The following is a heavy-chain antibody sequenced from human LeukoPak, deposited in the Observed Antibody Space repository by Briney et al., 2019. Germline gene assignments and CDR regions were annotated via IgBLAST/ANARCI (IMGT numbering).Heavy chain of an antibody. D-gene: IGHD2-15*01. Sequence: PGGSLRLSCAASGFTFSSYSMNWVRQAPGKGLEWVSSISSSSSYIYYADSVKGRFTISRDNAKNSLYLQMNSLRAEDTAVYYCARGGRVRSYYYYYYGMDVWGQGTTATVSS. V-gene: IGHV3-21*01. CDR2: ISSSSSYI. CDR1: GFTFSSYS. CDR3: ARGGRVRSYYYYYYGMDV. J-gene: IGHJ6*02.